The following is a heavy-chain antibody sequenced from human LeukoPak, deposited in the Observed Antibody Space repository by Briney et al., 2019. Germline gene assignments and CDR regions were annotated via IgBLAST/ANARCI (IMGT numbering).Heavy chain of an antibody. D-gene: IGHD3-22*01. Sequence: PGGSLRLSCAASGLTFSDYSMNWVRQAPGKGLEWVSYISSTGNPRHYAESVEGRFTISRDNAKNSLYLQMNSLRAEDTAVYYCAKGGSLWLSNDDAFDIWGQGTMVTVSS. CDR3: AKGGSLWLSNDDAFDI. V-gene: IGHV3-48*01. CDR2: ISSTGNPR. J-gene: IGHJ3*02. CDR1: GLTFSDYS.